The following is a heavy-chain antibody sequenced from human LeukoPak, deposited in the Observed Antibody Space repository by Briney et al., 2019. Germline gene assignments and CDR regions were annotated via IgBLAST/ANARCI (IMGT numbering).Heavy chain of an antibody. CDR3: AKASVDTAITREYYFDY. V-gene: IGHV3-23*01. J-gene: IGHJ4*02. D-gene: IGHD5-18*01. Sequence: PGGSLRLSCAASGFNYSSYTMNWVRQAPGMGLEWLSYISASRDITYYADSVKGRFTISRDNSKNTVYLQMNSLRAEDTAVYYCAKASVDTAITREYYFDYWGQGTLVTVSS. CDR2: ISASRDIT. CDR1: GFNYSSYT.